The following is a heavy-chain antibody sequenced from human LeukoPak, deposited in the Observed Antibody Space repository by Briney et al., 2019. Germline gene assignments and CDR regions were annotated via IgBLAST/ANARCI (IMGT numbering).Heavy chain of an antibody. CDR1: GGSISSGGYY. Sequence: SETLSLTCTVSGGSISSGGYYWSWIRQPPGKGLEWIGYIYYSGSTNYNPSLKSRVTISVDTSKNQFSLRLSSVTAADTAVYYCARGLGLAVAGIDYWGQGTLVTVSS. V-gene: IGHV4-61*08. CDR2: IYYSGST. D-gene: IGHD6-19*01. CDR3: ARGLGLAVAGIDY. J-gene: IGHJ4*02.